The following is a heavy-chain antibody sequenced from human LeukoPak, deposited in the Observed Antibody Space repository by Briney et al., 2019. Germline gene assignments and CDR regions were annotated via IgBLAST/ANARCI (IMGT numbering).Heavy chain of an antibody. V-gene: IGHV1-46*01. CDR3: AREAGYFDWLYNFDY. D-gene: IGHD3-9*01. CDR1: GYSFTSYY. Sequence: ASVKVSCKASGYSFTSYYMHWVRQAPGQGLEWMGFINPSGSSAAYAQKFQGRLTMTRDMFTSTDYMELTSLTSDDTAVYYCAREAGYFDWLYNFDYWGQGTLVTVSS. CDR2: INPSGSSA. J-gene: IGHJ4*02.